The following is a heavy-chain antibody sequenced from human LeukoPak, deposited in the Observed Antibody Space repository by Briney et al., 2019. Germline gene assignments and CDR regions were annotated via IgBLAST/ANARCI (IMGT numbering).Heavy chain of an antibody. Sequence: GGSLRLSCAASGFTFSDNYMSWIRQAPGKGLEWVSYISSSGNTTYNADSVKGRFSITRDNAKNSLYLQMNSLNSEDTALYFCARVRATTQDDAFDFWGQGTRVTVSS. D-gene: IGHD1-1*01. V-gene: IGHV3-11*01. J-gene: IGHJ3*01. CDR2: ISSSGNTT. CDR3: ARVRATTQDDAFDF. CDR1: GFTFSDNY.